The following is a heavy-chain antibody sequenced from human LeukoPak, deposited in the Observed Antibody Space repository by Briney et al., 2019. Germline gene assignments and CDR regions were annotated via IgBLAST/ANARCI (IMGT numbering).Heavy chain of an antibody. V-gene: IGHV3-23*01. CDR3: AKDSTVSGSYYGMDV. D-gene: IGHD3-3*01. CDR1: GFAFNNYV. J-gene: IGHJ6*02. CDR2: ISDGGGST. Sequence: GGSLRLSCAASGFAFNNYVMTWVRQAPGKGLEWVSSISDGGGSTYYTDSVKSRFTISRDNSKNTLYLQMNSLRAEDTALYYCAKDSTVSGSYYGMDVWGQGTTVTVSS.